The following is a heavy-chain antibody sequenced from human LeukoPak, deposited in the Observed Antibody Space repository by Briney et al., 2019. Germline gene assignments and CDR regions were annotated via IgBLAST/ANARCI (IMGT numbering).Heavy chain of an antibody. D-gene: IGHD3-9*01. Sequence: TSETLSLTCTVSGGSLSSYYWSWIRQPPGKGLGWIGYIYYSGSTTYNTPLKSRIIISVDTSKNQFSLKLSSVTAADTAVYYCARGLRYFDWLLRGYFDYWGQGTLVIVSS. CDR2: IYYSGST. J-gene: IGHJ4*02. V-gene: IGHV4-59*12. CDR1: GGSLSSYY. CDR3: ARGLRYFDWLLRGYFDY.